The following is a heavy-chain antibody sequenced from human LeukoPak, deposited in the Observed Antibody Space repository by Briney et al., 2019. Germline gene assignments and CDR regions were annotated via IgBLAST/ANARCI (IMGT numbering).Heavy chain of an antibody. CDR3: ARDSEPYYDSSLSDY. J-gene: IGHJ4*02. V-gene: IGHV3-30-3*01. CDR1: GFTFSSYA. CDR2: ISYDGSNK. Sequence: QPGGSLRLSCAASGFTFSSYAMHWVRQAPGKGLEWVAVISYDGSNKYYADSVKGRFTISRDNSKNTLYLQMNSLRAEDTAVYYCARDSEPYYDSSLSDYWGQGTLVTVSS. D-gene: IGHD3-22*01.